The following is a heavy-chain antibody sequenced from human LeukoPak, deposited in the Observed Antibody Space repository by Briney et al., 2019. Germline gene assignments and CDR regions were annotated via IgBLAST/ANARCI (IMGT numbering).Heavy chain of an antibody. Sequence: PSGGSLRLSCAASGFTFDDYAMHWVRQAPGKGLEWVSGITWDSGSLGQADSVKGRFTISRDNAKNSLYPQMNSLRAEDTALYFCAKARYNSGWYYFDYWGQGTLVTVSS. V-gene: IGHV3-9*01. CDR1: GFTFDDYA. D-gene: IGHD6-19*01. J-gene: IGHJ4*02. CDR2: ITWDSGSL. CDR3: AKARYNSGWYYFDY.